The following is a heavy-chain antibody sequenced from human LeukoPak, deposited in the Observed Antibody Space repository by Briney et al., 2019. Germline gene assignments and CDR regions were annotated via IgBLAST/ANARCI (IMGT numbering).Heavy chain of an antibody. CDR2: IKQDGSEK. CDR3: ARKGGYSSGYYY. Sequence: GGSLRLSCAASGFTFSDYWMTWVGQAPGKGLEWVANIKQDGSEKDYVDSVKGRFTISRDNTNNSLYLQMDSLRVEDTAVYYCARKGGYSSGYYYWGQGTLVTVSS. CDR1: GFTFSDYW. D-gene: IGHD3-22*01. V-gene: IGHV3-7*01. J-gene: IGHJ4*02.